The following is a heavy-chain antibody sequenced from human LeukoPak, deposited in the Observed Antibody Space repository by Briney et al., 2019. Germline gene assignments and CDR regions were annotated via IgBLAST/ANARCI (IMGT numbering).Heavy chain of an antibody. D-gene: IGHD3-16*02. CDR3: ARDIYDYVWGSYRCFDY. J-gene: IGHJ4*02. V-gene: IGHV1-2*02. CDR2: INPNSGGT. CDR1: GYTFTGYY. Sequence: ASVKVSCKASGYTFTGYYMRWVRQAPGQGLEWMGWINPNSGGTNYAQKFQGRVTMTRDTSISTAYMELSRLRSDDTAVYYCARDIYDYVWGSYRCFDYWGQGTLVTVSS.